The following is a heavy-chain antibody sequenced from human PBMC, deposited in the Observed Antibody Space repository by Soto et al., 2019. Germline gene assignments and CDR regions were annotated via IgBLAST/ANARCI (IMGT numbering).Heavy chain of an antibody. CDR1: GGSISSGGYY. Sequence: PSETLSLTFTVSGGSISSGGYYWSWIRQHAGKGLEWIGYIYYSGSTYYNPSLKSRVTISVDTSKNQFSLKLSSVTAADTAVYYCARDRSGHLDYWGQGTLVTVSS. J-gene: IGHJ4*02. V-gene: IGHV4-31*03. CDR2: IYYSGST. CDR3: ARDRSGHLDY.